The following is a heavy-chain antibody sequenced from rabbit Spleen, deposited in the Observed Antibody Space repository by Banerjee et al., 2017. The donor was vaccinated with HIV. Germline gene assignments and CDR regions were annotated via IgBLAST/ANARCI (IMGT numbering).Heavy chain of an antibody. D-gene: IGHD8-1*01. J-gene: IGHJ6*01. CDR1: GFSFSSNW. CDR2: IDTNDGDT. CDR3: ARDSGTSFSSYGMDL. V-gene: IGHV1S45*01. Sequence: LEESGGGLVKPGGTLTLTCTVSGFSFSSNWICWVRQAPGKGLEWIACIDTNDGDTDYATWAKGRFTISKTSSTTVTLQMTSLTAVDTATYFCARDSGTSFSSYGMDLWGPGTLVTVS.